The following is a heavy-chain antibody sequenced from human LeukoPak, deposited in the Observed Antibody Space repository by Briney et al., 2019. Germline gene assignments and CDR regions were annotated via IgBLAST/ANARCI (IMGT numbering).Heavy chain of an antibody. J-gene: IGHJ4*02. CDR2: ISAYNGNT. D-gene: IGHD2-21*01. Sequence: GASVKVSCKASGYSFTSYGISWVRQAPGQGLEWMGWISAYNGNTNYAQRLQGRVTMTTDTSTSTAYMELSSLRSEDTAVYYCWGGGWKKPFDYWGQGTLVTVSS. V-gene: IGHV1-18*01. CDR1: GYSFTSYG. CDR3: WGGGWKKPFDY.